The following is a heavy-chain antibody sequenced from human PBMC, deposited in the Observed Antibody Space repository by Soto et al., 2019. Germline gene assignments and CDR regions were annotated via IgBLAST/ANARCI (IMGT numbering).Heavy chain of an antibody. Sequence: EVQLVESGGGLVQPGGSLRLSCAASGFSFSRYWMSWVRQAPGKGLEWVSDISSSGGSTFYADSVKGRFTISRENSKNTLYLQMNSLSDEDPALDYCAKGPPLELKYFQYSVEGTLVTVSS. CDR1: GFSFSRYW. J-gene: IGHJ1*01. CDR2: ISSSGGST. D-gene: IGHD1-26*01. V-gene: IGHV3-23*04. CDR3: AKGPPLELKYFQY.